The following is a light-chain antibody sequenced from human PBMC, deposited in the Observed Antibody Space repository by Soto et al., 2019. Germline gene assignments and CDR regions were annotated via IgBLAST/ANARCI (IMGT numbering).Light chain of an antibody. V-gene: IGKV1-39*01. CDR1: QTISSY. Sequence: DLQMTQSPSSLSASVGDRVTITCRASQTISSYLHWYQQSPGKAPNLLIYLASNLQSGVPSRFSGSGSGTDFTLTISSLQLEDFATYYCQQSYSAPQTFGQGTKVEI. CDR3: QQSYSAPQT. CDR2: LAS. J-gene: IGKJ1*01.